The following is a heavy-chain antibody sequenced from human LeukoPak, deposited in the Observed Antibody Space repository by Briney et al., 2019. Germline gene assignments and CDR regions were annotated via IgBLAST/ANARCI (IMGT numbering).Heavy chain of an antibody. CDR2: INTSTGNP. J-gene: IGHJ4*02. CDR3: AREDYGGNSGGSGY. D-gene: IGHD4-23*01. Sequence: ASVKVSCQASGYTFTSYAMNWVRQAPGQGLEWMGWINTSTGNPTYAQGFTGRFVLSLDTSVSTAYLQISSLKAEDTAVYYCAREDYGGNSGGSGYWGQGTLVTVFS. CDR1: GYTFTSYA. V-gene: IGHV7-4-1*02.